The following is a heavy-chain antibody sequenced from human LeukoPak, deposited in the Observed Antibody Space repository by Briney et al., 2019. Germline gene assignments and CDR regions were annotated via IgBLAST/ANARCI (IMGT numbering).Heavy chain of an antibody. CDR1: GFTFSSYA. J-gene: IGHJ4*02. Sequence: GGSLRLSCVASGFTFSSYAMTWVRQAPGKGLEWVSAISGSGGSTYYADSVKGRFTISRDNSKNTLYVQMNSLRAEDTAVYYCAKTSDSSGFYYGVDYWGQGTLVTVSS. D-gene: IGHD3-22*01. CDR2: ISGSGGST. CDR3: AKTSDSSGFYYGVDY. V-gene: IGHV3-23*01.